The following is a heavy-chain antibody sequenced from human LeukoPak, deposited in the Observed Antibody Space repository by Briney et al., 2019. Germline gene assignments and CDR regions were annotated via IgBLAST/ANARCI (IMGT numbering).Heavy chain of an antibody. D-gene: IGHD4-17*01. CDR3: AKDPNGDYIRTFDI. CDR1: GIIFSKYG. Sequence: GGSLRLSCAASGIIFSKYGMSWVRQAPGKGLEWVSTVLGSGVPTYYADSVQGRFTISRDNSKNTLYLQMSSLRAEDTAIYYCAKDPNGDYIRTFDIWGQGTTVIVS. V-gene: IGHV3-23*01. CDR2: VLGSGVPT. J-gene: IGHJ3*02.